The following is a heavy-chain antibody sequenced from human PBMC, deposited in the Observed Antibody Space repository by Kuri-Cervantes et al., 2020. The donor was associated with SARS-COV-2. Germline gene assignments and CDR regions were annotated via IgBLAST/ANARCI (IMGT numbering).Heavy chain of an antibody. CDR3: ARERYYSGHYGMDV. D-gene: IGHD3-10*01. V-gene: IGHV3-48*01. CDR1: GFTVSDYR. J-gene: IGHJ6*02. CDR2: IGSSSSII. Sequence: GGSLRLSCPASGFTVSDYRMNWVRQAPGKGLEWVSYIGSSSSIIYYADSMKGRFTISRDNAKNSLSLKMNSLRAEDTAVYYCARERYYSGHYGMDVWGQGTTVTVSS.